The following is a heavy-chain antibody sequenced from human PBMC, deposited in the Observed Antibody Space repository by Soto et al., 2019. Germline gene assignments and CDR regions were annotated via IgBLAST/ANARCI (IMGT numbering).Heavy chain of an antibody. CDR2: VSTNNADT. V-gene: IGHV1-18*01. Sequence: ASVKVSCKTSGYHFTAYGLAWLRQAPGQRPEWMGWVSTNNADTIYAQKFQGRVILTTDTATNTAYMELGSLRSDDTAVYYCARDASSGYRGWWDPWGQGTLVTVSS. CDR3: ARDASSGYRGWWDP. D-gene: IGHD5-12*01. J-gene: IGHJ5*02. CDR1: GYHFTAYG.